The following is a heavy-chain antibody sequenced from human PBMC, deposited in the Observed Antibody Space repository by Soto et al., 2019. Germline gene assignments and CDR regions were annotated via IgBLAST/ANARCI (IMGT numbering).Heavy chain of an antibody. Sequence: KISETLSLTCAVSGDSISRGGYSWTWIRQPPGKALEWIGNIYDSGSTSYNPSLKSRVTISVDTSKNQFSLKLTSVTAADTAVYFCARGSSSYYDYGMDVWGQGTTVTSP. CDR1: GDSISRGGYS. CDR3: ARGSSSYYDYGMDV. CDR2: IYDSGST. D-gene: IGHD6-6*01. J-gene: IGHJ6*02. V-gene: IGHV4-30-2*01.